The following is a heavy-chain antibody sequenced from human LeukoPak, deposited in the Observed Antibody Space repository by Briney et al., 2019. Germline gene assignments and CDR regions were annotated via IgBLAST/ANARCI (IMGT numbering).Heavy chain of an antibody. Sequence: GGSLRLSCAASGFTVSSNYMSWVRQAPGKGLEWVSVIYSGGSTYYADSVKGRFTISRDNAKNSLYLQMNSLRAEDTAVYYCAREDCSSTSCFGFDYWGQGTLVTVSS. CDR3: AREDCSSTSCFGFDY. V-gene: IGHV3-66*01. CDR2: IYSGGST. J-gene: IGHJ4*02. D-gene: IGHD2-2*01. CDR1: GFTVSSNY.